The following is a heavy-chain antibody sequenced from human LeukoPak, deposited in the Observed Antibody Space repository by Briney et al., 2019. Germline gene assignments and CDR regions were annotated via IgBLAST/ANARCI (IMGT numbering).Heavy chain of an antibody. Sequence: GATLTLSCKASGGTFSSYTISSVRHPPGQRREWMGRIIHLIGLANYAQTLQSRVTITADKSTSTAYMELSSLRSEDTAVYYCAINLRDGGDYFDYWGQGTLVTVSS. V-gene: IGHV1-69*02. J-gene: IGHJ4*02. CDR3: AINLRDGGDYFDY. D-gene: IGHD5-24*01. CDR2: IIHLIGLA. CDR1: GGTFSSYT.